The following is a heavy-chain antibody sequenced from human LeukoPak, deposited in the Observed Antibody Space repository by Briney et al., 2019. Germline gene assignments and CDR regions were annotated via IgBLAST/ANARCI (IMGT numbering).Heavy chain of an antibody. CDR3: ARLSTGSLHYFDC. CDR1: GGSITSGNYY. J-gene: IGHJ4*02. Sequence: SETLSLTCTVSGGSITSGNYYWSWIRQPAGKGLEWIGRIHTSGNTNYNPSLKSRVTISVGTSKNQFFLHLSSVTAADTAVYYCARLSTGSLHYFDCWGQGTLVTVSS. D-gene: IGHD1-1*01. CDR2: IHTSGNT. V-gene: IGHV4-61*02.